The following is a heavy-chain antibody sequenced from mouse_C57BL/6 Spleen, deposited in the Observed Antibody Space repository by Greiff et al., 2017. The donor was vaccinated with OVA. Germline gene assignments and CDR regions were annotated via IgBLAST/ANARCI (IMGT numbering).Heavy chain of an antibody. CDR1: GYTFTSYG. J-gene: IGHJ4*01. V-gene: IGHV1-81*01. CDR2: IYPRSGNT. CDR3: ARLLTTVVETYAMDY. Sequence: QVHVKQSGAELARPGASVKLSCKASGYTFTSYGISWVKQRTGQGLEWIGEIYPRSGNTYYNEKFKGKATLTADKSSSTAYMELRSLTSEDSAVYFCARLLTTVVETYAMDYWGQGTSVTVSS. D-gene: IGHD1-1*01.